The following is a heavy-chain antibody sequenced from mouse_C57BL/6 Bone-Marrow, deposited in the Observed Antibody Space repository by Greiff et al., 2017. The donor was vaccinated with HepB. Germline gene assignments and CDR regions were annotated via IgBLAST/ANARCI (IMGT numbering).Heavy chain of an antibody. Sequence: EVQLVESGGDLVKPGGSLKLSCAASGFTFSSYGMSWVRQTPDKRLEWVATISSGGSYTYSPDSVKGRFTISRDNAKNTLYLQMSSLKSEDTAMYYCARHAIYYGYDWGQGTTLTVSS. J-gene: IGHJ2*01. D-gene: IGHD2-2*01. CDR2: ISSGGSYT. CDR1: GFTFSSYG. V-gene: IGHV5-6*01. CDR3: ARHAIYYGYD.